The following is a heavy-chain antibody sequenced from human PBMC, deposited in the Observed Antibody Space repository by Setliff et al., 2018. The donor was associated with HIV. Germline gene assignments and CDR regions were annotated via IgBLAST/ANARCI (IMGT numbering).Heavy chain of an antibody. D-gene: IGHD3-10*01. CDR2: IFYFGSV. Sequence: KPSETLSLTCKVSGGSFNTKRTKWGWIRQSPGKGLEWIGSIFYFGSVTYNPSLKGRTLISIDTSKTQFSLTLRSGTAADTDVYYCARLLPGDYYGSWSYFDYWGQGTLVTVSS. V-gene: IGHV4-39*07. J-gene: IGHJ4*02. CDR3: ARLLPGDYYGSWSYFDY. CDR1: GGSFNTKRTK.